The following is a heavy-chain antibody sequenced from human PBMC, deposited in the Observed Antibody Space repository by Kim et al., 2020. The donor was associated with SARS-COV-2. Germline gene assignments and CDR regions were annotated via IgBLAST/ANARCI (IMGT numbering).Heavy chain of an antibody. J-gene: IGHJ6*02. V-gene: IGHV1-69*13. Sequence: SVKVSCKASGGTFSNYMINWVRQAPGKNFEWVGVVMPVLGTAAYAQRFQGRITISAVDSTASAYMSLSSLRSEDTAVYYCALVGTNGPKGGAMDVWGQGTAVTV. CDR2: VMPVLGTA. CDR3: ALVGTNGPKGGAMDV. D-gene: IGHD1-1*01. CDR1: GGTFSNYM.